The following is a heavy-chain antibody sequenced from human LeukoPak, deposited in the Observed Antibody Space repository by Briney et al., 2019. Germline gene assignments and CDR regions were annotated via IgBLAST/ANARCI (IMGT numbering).Heavy chain of an antibody. D-gene: IGHD4-17*01. J-gene: IGHJ4*02. CDR1: GGSISSSNW. CDR2: IYHSGST. CDR3: ARPNYGDYIFGFDY. V-gene: IGHV4-4*02. Sequence: SETLSLTCAVSGGSISSSNWWSWVRQPPGKGLEWIGEIYHSGSTNYNPSLKSRVAISVDTSKNQFSLKMSSVTAADTAIYYCARPNYGDYIFGFDYWGQGILVTVSS.